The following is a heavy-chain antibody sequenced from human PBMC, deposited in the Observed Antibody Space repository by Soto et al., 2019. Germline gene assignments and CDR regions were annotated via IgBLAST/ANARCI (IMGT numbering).Heavy chain of an antibody. J-gene: IGHJ4*02. CDR2: ISGSGGST. V-gene: IGHV3-23*01. CDR3: AKDPRSTTVVTHIDY. CDR1: GFTFSSYA. Sequence: PGGSLRLSCAASGFTFSSYAMSWVRQAPGKGLEWVSAISGSGGSTYYADSVKGRFTISRDNSKNTLYLQMNSLRAEDTAVYYCAKDPRSTTVVTHIDYWGQGTLVTVSS. D-gene: IGHD4-17*01.